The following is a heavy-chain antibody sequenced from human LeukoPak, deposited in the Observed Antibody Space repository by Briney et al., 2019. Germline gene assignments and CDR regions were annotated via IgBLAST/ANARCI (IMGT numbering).Heavy chain of an antibody. D-gene: IGHD6-13*01. CDR1: GGSFSGYY. J-gene: IGHJ4*02. Sequence: SETLSLTCAVYGGSFSGYYWSWIRQPPGKGLEWIGEINHSGSTNYNPSLKSRVTISVDTSKNQFSLKLSSVTAADTAVYYRARIPGTYSSSWYSGYWGQGTLVTVSS. CDR2: INHSGST. V-gene: IGHV4-34*01. CDR3: ARIPGTYSSSWYSGY.